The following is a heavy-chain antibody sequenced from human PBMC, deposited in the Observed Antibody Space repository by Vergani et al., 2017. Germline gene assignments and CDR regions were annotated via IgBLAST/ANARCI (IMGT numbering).Heavy chain of an antibody. CDR3: ERVFDPADFNGGDSSVWYDYYYDGMNV. Sequence: EVQLVESGGGLVKPGGSLRLSCAASGFTFSTYSMNWVRQAPGKGLEWVSAISGTSSFIYYADSVKGRFTVSRDNAKNSLYLQMNSLRADDTAVYYCERVFDPADFNGGDSSVWYDYYYDGMNVWGLGTTVTVSS. CDR2: ISGTSSFI. D-gene: IGHD6-19*01. CDR1: GFTFSTYS. V-gene: IGHV3-21*01. J-gene: IGHJ6*02.